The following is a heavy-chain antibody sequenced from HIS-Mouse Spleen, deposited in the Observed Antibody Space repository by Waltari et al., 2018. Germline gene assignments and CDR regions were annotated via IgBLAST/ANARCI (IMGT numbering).Heavy chain of an antibody. CDR1: GFTFSSYA. D-gene: IGHD3-3*01. CDR2: ISYDGRNK. Sequence: QVQLVESGGGVVQPGRSLRLSCAASGFTFSSYAMHWVRQAPGKGLKWGAVISYDGRNKYYADSVKGRLTISRDNSKNTLYLQMKSLRAEDTAVYYCARDSITIFGVPYTPDAFDIWGQGTMVTVSS. V-gene: IGHV3-30*04. J-gene: IGHJ3*02. CDR3: ARDSITIFGVPYTPDAFDI.